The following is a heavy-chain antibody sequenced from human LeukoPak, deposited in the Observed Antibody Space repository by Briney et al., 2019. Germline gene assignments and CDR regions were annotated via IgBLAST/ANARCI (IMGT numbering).Heavy chain of an antibody. CDR3: AKDFGYYYDGSP. Sequence: PGGSLRLSCAASGFTFSSYAMSWVRQAPGKGLEWVSAISGSGGSTYYADSMKGRFTISRDNSKNTLYLQMNSLRAEDTAVYYCAKDFGYYYDGSPWGQGTLVTVSS. J-gene: IGHJ5*02. V-gene: IGHV3-23*01. CDR2: ISGSGGST. D-gene: IGHD3-22*01. CDR1: GFTFSSYA.